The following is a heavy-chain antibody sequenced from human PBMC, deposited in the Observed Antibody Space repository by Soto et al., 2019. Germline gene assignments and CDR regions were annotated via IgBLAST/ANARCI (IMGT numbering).Heavy chain of an antibody. CDR2: IIPIFGTA. V-gene: IGHV1-69*13. Sequence: ASVQVSCKASGGTFSSYAISWVRQAPGQGLEWMGGIIPIFGTANYAQKFQGRVTITADESTSTAYMELSSLRSEDTAVYYCAWGCSGGSCPKVGYGMDVWGQGTTVTVSS. D-gene: IGHD2-15*01. CDR1: GGTFSSYA. CDR3: AWGCSGGSCPKVGYGMDV. J-gene: IGHJ6*02.